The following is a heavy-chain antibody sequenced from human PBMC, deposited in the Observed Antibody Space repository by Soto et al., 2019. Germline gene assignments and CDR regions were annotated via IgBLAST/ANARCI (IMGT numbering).Heavy chain of an antibody. CDR1: GGSFSGYY. D-gene: IGHD2-2*01. J-gene: IGHJ4*02. Sequence: SETLSLTCAVYGGSFSGYYWSWIRQPPGKGLEGIGEINHSGSTNYNPSLKSRVTISVDTSKNQFSLKLSSVTAADTAVYYCARGLGVVVPSAPDYWGQGTLVTVSS. V-gene: IGHV4-34*01. CDR3: ARGLGVVVPSAPDY. CDR2: INHSGST.